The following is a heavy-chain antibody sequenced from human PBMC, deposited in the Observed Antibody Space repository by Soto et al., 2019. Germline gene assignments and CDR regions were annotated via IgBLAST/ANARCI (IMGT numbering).Heavy chain of an antibody. CDR2: IYYSGST. J-gene: IGHJ6*02. V-gene: IGHV4-59*08. D-gene: IGHD6-19*01. Sequence: QVQLQESGPGLVKPSETLSLTCTVSGGSISSYYWSWIRQPPGKGLEWIGYIYYSGSTNYNPSLQRRVTISVDTSKNQFSLKLSSVTAADTAVYYCARVAVAGIYYYYGMDVWGQGTTVTVSS. CDR3: ARVAVAGIYYYYGMDV. CDR1: GGSISSYY.